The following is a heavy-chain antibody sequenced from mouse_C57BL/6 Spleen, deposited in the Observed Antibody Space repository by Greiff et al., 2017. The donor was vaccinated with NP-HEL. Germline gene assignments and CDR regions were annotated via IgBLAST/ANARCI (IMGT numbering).Heavy chain of an antibody. D-gene: IGHD4-1*01. CDR3: ARWDVGYFDV. Sequence: VQLQQSGAELVRPGSSVKLSCKASGYTFTSYWMHWVKQRPIQGLEWIGNIDPSDSETHYNQKFKDKATLTVDKSSSTAYMQLSSLTSEDSAVYYWARWDVGYFDVWGTGTTVTVSS. CDR1: GYTFTSYW. V-gene: IGHV1-52*01. J-gene: IGHJ1*03. CDR2: IDPSDSET.